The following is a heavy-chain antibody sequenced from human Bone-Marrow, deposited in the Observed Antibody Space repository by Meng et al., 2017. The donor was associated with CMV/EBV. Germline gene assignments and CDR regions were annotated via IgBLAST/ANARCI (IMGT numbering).Heavy chain of an antibody. J-gene: IGHJ5*01. CDR1: GGSFSGYY. D-gene: IGHD3-10*01. CDR3: ARYVWFGELVWFDS. Sequence: SETLSLTCAAYGGSFSGYYWSWIRQPPGKGLEWIGEINHSGSTNYNPSLKSRVTISVDTSKNQSSLKHSSVTAADTAVYYCARYVWFGELVWFDSWGQGTLVTVSS. CDR2: INHSGST. V-gene: IGHV4-34*01.